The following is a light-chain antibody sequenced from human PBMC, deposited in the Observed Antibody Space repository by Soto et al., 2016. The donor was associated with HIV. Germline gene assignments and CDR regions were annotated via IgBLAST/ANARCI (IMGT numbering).Light chain of an antibody. CDR3: TTGSLRFPYYV. V-gene: IGKV1-16*01. CDR2: AAS. Sequence: DIQMTQSPSSLSASVGDRVTITCRASQGISNYLAWFQQKPGKAPKSLIYAASTLQTGVPSRFSGSDLGRFTLTISSLQPEDSAIYYCTTGSLRFPYYVFGLG. CDR1: QGISNY. J-gene: IGKJ1*01.